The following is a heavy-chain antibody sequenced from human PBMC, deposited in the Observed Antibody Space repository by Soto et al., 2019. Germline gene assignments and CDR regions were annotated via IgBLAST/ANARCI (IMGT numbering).Heavy chain of an antibody. CDR1: PFNFSDYY. CDR3: ATTTILLRADPDRGAPYNYYGLDF. J-gene: IGHJ6*02. Sequence: GESLRLSFTSSPFNFSDYYMSWIRQSPGKRLEWVSYISSRTNYTNYADSVKGRFTISRDNAKNSLFLQMYSLRAEDTAVYYCATTTILLRADPDRGAPYNYYGLDFWGQGNTVTVSS. CDR2: ISSRTNYT. D-gene: IGHD3-22*01. V-gene: IGHV3-11*03.